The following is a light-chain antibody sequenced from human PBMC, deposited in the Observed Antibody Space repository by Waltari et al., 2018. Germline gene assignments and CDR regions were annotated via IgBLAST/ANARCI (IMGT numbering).Light chain of an antibody. J-gene: IGKJ4*01. CDR3: QQYSDWPPLT. Sequence: EILITQSPGTLSVSPGETATLSCRASQSLSRNLAWYQLKPGQAPRLLIYAASTRATGIPARFSGSGSGTEFTLTISSLQSEDFAVYYCQQYSDWPPLTFGGGTKVEIK. V-gene: IGKV3-15*01. CDR1: QSLSRN. CDR2: AAS.